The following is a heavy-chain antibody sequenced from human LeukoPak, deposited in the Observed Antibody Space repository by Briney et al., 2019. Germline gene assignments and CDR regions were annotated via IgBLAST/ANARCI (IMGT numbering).Heavy chain of an antibody. D-gene: IGHD5-24*01. CDR3: ARDKPRRRWLQLKSSNAFDI. J-gene: IGHJ3*02. CDR1: GFTFSSYW. Sequence: PGGSLRLSCAASGFTFSSYWMSWVRQAPGKGLEWVAIIKQDGSDKYYVDSVKGRFTISRDNAKNSLYLQMNSLRAEDTAVYYCARDKPRRRWLQLKSSNAFDIWGQGTMVTVSS. V-gene: IGHV3-7*01. CDR2: IKQDGSDK.